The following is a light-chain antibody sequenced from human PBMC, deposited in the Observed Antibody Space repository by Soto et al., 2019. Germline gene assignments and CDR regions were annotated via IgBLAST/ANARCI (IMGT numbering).Light chain of an antibody. J-gene: IGKJ1*01. CDR1: QSVSSN. CDR2: GAS. CDR3: QQYNDWPRT. V-gene: IGKV3-15*01. Sequence: EIVTTQSPAILSVSPGERATLSCRASQSVSSNVAWYQQKPGQAPRLLIYGASTRATGIPARFSGSGSGTEFALTISSLQSEDFAVYYCQQYNDWPRTFGQGTKVDIK.